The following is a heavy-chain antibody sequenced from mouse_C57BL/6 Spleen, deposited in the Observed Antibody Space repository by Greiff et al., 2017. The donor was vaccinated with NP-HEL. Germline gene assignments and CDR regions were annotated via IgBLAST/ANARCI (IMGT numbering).Heavy chain of an antibody. D-gene: IGHD2-3*01. CDR2: IDPETGGT. Sequence: LVESGAELVRPGASVTLSCQASGYTFTDYEMHWVKQTPVHGLEWIGAIDPETGGTAYNQKFKGKAILTADKSSSTAYMEPRSLTSEDSAVYYCTEGWVLEYFDYWGQGTTLTVSA. CDR1: GYTFTDYE. V-gene: IGHV1-15*01. CDR3: TEGWVLEYFDY. J-gene: IGHJ2*01.